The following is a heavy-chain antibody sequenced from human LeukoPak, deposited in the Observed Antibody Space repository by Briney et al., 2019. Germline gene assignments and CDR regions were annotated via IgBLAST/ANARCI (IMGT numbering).Heavy chain of an antibody. CDR1: GFTFSSYS. CDR3: ATDLWMAVFEF. CDR2: INSDGSSR. V-gene: IGHV3-74*01. Sequence: PGGSLRLSCAASGFTFSSYSMNWVRQAPGKGLEWVSRINSDGSSRSYADSVRGRFTISRDNAKNTLYLQMNGLRAEDTAVYYCATDLWMAVFEFWGQGILVTVSS. D-gene: IGHD3-3*01. J-gene: IGHJ4*03.